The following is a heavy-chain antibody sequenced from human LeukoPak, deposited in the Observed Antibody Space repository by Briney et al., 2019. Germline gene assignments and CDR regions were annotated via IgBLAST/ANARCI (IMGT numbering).Heavy chain of an antibody. CDR2: ISSSGSTI. D-gene: IGHD6-13*01. J-gene: IGHJ4*02. CDR1: GFTFSSYE. CDR3: AREYSSSWYVPYYFDY. Sequence: GGSLRLSCAASGFTFSSYEMNWVRQAPGGGLEGVSYISSSGSTIYYADSVKGRFTISRDNAKNSLYLQMNSLRAEDTAVYYCAREYSSSWYVPYYFDYWGQGTLVTVSS. V-gene: IGHV3-48*03.